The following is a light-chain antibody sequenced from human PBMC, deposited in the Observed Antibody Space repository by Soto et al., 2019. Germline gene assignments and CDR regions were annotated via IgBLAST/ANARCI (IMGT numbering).Light chain of an antibody. CDR1: QSLSRTY. Sequence: EIVLTQSPGTLSLSPGERATLSCRASQSLSRTYLAWYQQNPGQAPSLLIYGASSRATGIPDRFSGGGYGTDFTLTISRLEPEDFAVYFCQQHASSPRTFGQGTKVEIK. CDR2: GAS. CDR3: QQHASSPRT. J-gene: IGKJ1*01. V-gene: IGKV3-20*01.